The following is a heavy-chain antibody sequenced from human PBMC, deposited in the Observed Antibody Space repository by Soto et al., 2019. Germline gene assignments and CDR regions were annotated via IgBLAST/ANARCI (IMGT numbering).Heavy chain of an antibody. CDR1: GYTFTYRY. CDR2: ITPFNGNT. D-gene: IGHD3-9*01. CDR3: ASSYDILTGSAFFDY. V-gene: IGHV1-45*02. Sequence: ASVKVSCKASGYTFTYRYLHWVRQAPGQALEWMGWITPFNGNTNYAQKFQDRVTITRDRSMSTAYMELSSLRSEDTAMYYCASSYDILTGSAFFDYWGQGTLVTVSS. J-gene: IGHJ4*02.